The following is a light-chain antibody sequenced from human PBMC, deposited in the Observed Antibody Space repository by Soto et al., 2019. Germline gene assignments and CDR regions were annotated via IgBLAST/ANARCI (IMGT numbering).Light chain of an antibody. CDR1: QGVSSSH. V-gene: IGKV3-20*01. Sequence: MVLTQSRGTLYLSPGERATLSCRASQGVSSSHLAWYQQNPGQAPRLLIYAVSSRATGIPDRFSGSGSGTDVTLTISRLEPEDFALYYCQQYGSLPWTFGQGTKVEIK. CDR2: AVS. J-gene: IGKJ1*01. CDR3: QQYGSLPWT.